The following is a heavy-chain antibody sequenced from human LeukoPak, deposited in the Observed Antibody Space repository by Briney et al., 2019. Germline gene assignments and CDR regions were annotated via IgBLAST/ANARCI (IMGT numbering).Heavy chain of an antibody. CDR3: AKVGPITMIVVVLYFQH. D-gene: IGHD3-22*01. V-gene: IGHV1-18*01. J-gene: IGHJ1*01. Sequence: ASVKDSCKASGYTFTSYGISWVRQAPGQGLEWMGWISAYNGNTNYAQKLQGRVTMTTDTSTSTAYMELRSLRSDDTAVYYCAKVGPITMIVVVLYFQHWGQGTLVTVSS. CDR2: ISAYNGNT. CDR1: GYTFTSYG.